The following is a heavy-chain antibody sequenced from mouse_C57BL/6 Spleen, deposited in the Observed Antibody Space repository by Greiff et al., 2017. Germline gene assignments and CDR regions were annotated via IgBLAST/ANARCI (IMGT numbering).Heavy chain of an antibody. V-gene: IGHV3-6*01. CDR2: ISYDGSN. D-gene: IGHD1-1*01. J-gene: IGHJ2*01. CDR3: ARAGLLLRDYFDY. Sequence: VQLKESGPGLVKPSQSLSLTCSVTGYSITSGYYWNWIRQFPGNKLEWMGYISYDGSNNYNPSLKNRISITRDTSKNQFFLKLNSVTTEDTATYYCARAGLLLRDYFDYWGQGTTLTVSS. CDR1: GYSITSGYY.